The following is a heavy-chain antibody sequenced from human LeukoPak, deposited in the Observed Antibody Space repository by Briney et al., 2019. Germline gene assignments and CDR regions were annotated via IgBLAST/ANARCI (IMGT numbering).Heavy chain of an antibody. Sequence: SETLSLTCTVSGDSINYYYWSWIRQSPGKGLEWIGYVYYNGSANYNPSLKSRVTISVDMSKNQFSLKVSSVTAADTAIYYCARKGGHFDYWGQGTLVTVSS. CDR3: ARKGGHFDY. CDR2: VYYNGSA. CDR1: GDSINYYY. D-gene: IGHD2-15*01. V-gene: IGHV4-59*01. J-gene: IGHJ4*02.